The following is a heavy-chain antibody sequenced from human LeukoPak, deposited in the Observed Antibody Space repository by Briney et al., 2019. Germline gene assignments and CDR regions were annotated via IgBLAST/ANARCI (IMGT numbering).Heavy chain of an antibody. D-gene: IGHD1-1*01. CDR1: GGSISSYY. J-gene: IGHJ4*02. CDR2: IYYSGST. V-gene: IGHV4-59*01. Sequence: SETLSLTCTVSGGSISSYYWSWIRQPPGKGLEWIGYIYYSGSTKHNPSLKSRVTILADTSKNQFSLMLSSVTAADTAVYYCARGLQLAPYFFDYWGQGTLVTVSS. CDR3: ARGLQLAPYFFDY.